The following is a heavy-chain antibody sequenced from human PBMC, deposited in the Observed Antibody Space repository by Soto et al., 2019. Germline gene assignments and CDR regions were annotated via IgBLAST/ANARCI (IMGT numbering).Heavy chain of an antibody. J-gene: IGHJ6*02. D-gene: IGHD2-2*01. Sequence: QLQLQESGPGLVKPSETLSLTCTVSGGSISSGPYSWGWIRQPPGEGLEWIGTFYYSESTYYNPSXXXRVTISVDPSXXLXPXXVSSVTVADTAVYYCARLGGYCSITSCSGCSGMGVWGQGTPVTVSS. CDR1: GGSISSGPYS. CDR2: FYYSEST. CDR3: ARLGGYCSITSCSGCSGMGV. V-gene: IGHV4-39*01.